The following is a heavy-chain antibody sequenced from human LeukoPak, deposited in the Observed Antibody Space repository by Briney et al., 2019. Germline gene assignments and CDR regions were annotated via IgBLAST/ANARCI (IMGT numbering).Heavy chain of an antibody. J-gene: IGHJ4*02. V-gene: IGHV3-23*01. D-gene: IGHD1-26*01. CDR3: AKAISGSFYGTDY. Sequence: GGSLRPSCAASGFTFSSYAMSWVRQAPGKGLEWVSTISGSGKITYYADSVKGRFTISRDNSKNTLYLQMNSLRAEDTAVYYCAKAISGSFYGTDYWGQGTLVTVSS. CDR1: GFTFSSYA. CDR2: ISGSGKIT.